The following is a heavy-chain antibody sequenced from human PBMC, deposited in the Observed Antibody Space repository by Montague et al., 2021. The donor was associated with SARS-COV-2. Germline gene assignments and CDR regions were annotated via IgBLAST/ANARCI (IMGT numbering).Heavy chain of an antibody. V-gene: IGHV3-21*01. D-gene: IGHD1-26*01. CDR1: GFPFSSYS. CDR2: ISSSSSYI. J-gene: IGHJ4*02. Sequence: SLRLSCAASGFPFSSYSMNWVRQAPGKGLEWVSSISSSSSYIYYADSVKGRFTISRDSAKNSLYLQMNSLRAEDTAVYYCARDRGGSYPLDYWGQGTLVTVSS. CDR3: ARDRGGSYPLDY.